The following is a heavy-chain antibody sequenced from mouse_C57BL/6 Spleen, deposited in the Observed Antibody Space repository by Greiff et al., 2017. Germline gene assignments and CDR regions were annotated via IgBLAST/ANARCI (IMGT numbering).Heavy chain of an antibody. V-gene: IGHV1-15*01. CDR1: GYTFTDYE. CDR3: TRGHYGGSYVGYYYEG. Sequence: QVQLQQSGAELVRPGASVTLSCKASGYTFTDYEMHWVKQTPVHGLEWIGAIDPETGGTDYNQKFKGKAILTADKSSSTAYLELRSLTSEDAAVYYCTRGHYGGSYVGYYYEGWGQGTTLTAS. J-gene: IGHJ2*01. D-gene: IGHD1-1*01. CDR2: IDPETGGT.